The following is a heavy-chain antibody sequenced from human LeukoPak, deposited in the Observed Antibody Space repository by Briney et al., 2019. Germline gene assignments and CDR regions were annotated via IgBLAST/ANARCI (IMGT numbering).Heavy chain of an antibody. D-gene: IGHD3-9*01. CDR3: ARGLPANYDVLTGYYSSFDY. J-gene: IGHJ4*02. CDR1: GGTFSSYA. Sequence: ASVKVSCKASGGTFSSYAISWVRQAPGQGLEWMGGIIPIFGTANYAQKFQGRVTITADESTSTAYMELSSLRSEDTAVYYCARGLPANYDVLTGYYSSFDYWGQGTLVTVSS. V-gene: IGHV1-69*13. CDR2: IIPIFGTA.